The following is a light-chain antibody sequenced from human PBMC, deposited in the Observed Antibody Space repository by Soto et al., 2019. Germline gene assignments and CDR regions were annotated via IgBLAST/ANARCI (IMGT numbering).Light chain of an antibody. CDR2: GAA. Sequence: EIVLTQSPGTLSLSPGDRATLSCRASQSVTSRYLAWYQQRPGQAPRLLIYGAASRATGIPARFSGSGSEAAFTLTITRLEPADVVMDYCQQYGRSPLTFGQGTKVELK. CDR1: QSVTSRY. J-gene: IGKJ1*01. V-gene: IGKV3-20*01. CDR3: QQYGRSPLT.